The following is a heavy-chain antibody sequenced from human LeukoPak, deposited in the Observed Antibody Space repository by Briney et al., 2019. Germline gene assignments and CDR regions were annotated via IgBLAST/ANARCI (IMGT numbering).Heavy chain of an antibody. CDR1: GSTFSSYS. J-gene: IGHJ4*02. V-gene: IGHV3-21*01. Sequence: PGGSLRLSCAASGSTFSSYSMNWVRQAPGKGLEWVSSISSSSSYIYYADSVKGRFTISRDNAKNSLYLQMNSLRAEDTAVYYCAREWVVVPAAVDYWGQGTLVTVSS. CDR3: AREWVVVPAAVDY. D-gene: IGHD2-2*01. CDR2: ISSSSSYI.